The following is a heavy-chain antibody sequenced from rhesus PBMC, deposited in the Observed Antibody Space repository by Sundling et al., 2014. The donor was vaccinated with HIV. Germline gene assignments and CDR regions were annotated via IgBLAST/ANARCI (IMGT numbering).Heavy chain of an antibody. Sequence: QVQLQESGPGLVKPSETLPLTCAVSGASISSNYWSWIRQAPGKGLEWIGYIGGSSGNTYYNPSLKSRVTISKDTSKNQFSLKLNSVTAADTAVYFCAYGSGRMGLDSWGQGLLVAVSS. V-gene: IGHV4-165*01. CDR2: IGGSSGNT. CDR3: AYGSGRMGLDS. D-gene: IGHD4-17*01. J-gene: IGHJ4*01. CDR1: GASISSNY.